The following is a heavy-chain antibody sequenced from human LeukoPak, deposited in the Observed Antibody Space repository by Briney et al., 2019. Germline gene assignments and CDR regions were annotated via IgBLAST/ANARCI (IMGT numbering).Heavy chain of an antibody. Sequence: GGSLRLSCAASGFTFDRYSMHWVRQVPGKGLEWVAVISYDGSNKYYADSVKGRFTISRDNSKNTLYLQMNSLRAEDTAVYYCAKRGLQYQLLLNYYFDYWGQGTLVTVSS. CDR1: GFTFDRYS. D-gene: IGHD2-2*01. J-gene: IGHJ4*02. CDR2: ISYDGSNK. CDR3: AKRGLQYQLLLNYYFDY. V-gene: IGHV3-30*18.